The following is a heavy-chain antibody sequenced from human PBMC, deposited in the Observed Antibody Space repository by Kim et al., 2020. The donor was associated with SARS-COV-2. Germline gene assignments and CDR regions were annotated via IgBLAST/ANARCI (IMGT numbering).Heavy chain of an antibody. J-gene: IGHJ4*02. D-gene: IGHD2-15*01. Sequence: GGSLRLSCAASGFTFSSHSMNWVRQAPGKGLEWVSSISSSSRYIYYADSLKGRFTVSRDNAKNSLYLQMNSLRVEDTAVYYCARDAVVAVTGEFDYWGQGTLVTVSS. CDR3: ARDAVVAVTGEFDY. CDR2: ISSSSRYI. V-gene: IGHV3-21*01. CDR1: GFTFSSHS.